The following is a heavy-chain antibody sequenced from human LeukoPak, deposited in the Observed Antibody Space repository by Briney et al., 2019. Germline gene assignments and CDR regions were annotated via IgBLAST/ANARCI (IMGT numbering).Heavy chain of an antibody. J-gene: IGHJ1*01. Sequence: GSSVTVSCKASGGTFSSYAISWVRQAPGQGLEWMGGIIPIFGTANYAQKFQGRVTITTDESTSTAYMELSSLRSEDTAVYYCARLKAYCSSTSCYLGYFQHWGQGTLVTVSS. D-gene: IGHD2-2*01. CDR2: IIPIFGTA. CDR3: ARLKAYCSSTSCYLGYFQH. CDR1: GGTFSSYA. V-gene: IGHV1-69*05.